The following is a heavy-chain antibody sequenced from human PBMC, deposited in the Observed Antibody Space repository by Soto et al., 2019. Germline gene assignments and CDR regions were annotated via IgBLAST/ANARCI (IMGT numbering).Heavy chain of an antibody. Sequence: QVQLVQSGAEVKKPGASVKVSCKAPAYNFNTYGITWVRQAPGQGLEWMGWISAYNGNTNYAKNLQGSFTMTTDTSTSPGYMERRSLSSDDTAVYFCVAWRGGPPLWGQGTTVTVSS. CDR3: VAWRGGPPL. J-gene: IGHJ6*02. V-gene: IGHV1-18*01. D-gene: IGHD1-1*01. CDR1: AYNFNTYG. CDR2: ISAYNGNT.